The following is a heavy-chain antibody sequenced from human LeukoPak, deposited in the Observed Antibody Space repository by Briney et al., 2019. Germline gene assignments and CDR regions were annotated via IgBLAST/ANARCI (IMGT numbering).Heavy chain of an antibody. D-gene: IGHD2-2*01. V-gene: IGHV4-61*02. CDR3: PLVLRGYSSSTSCHDRDYYYMDV. J-gene: IGHJ6*03. CDR1: GGSISSGSYY. CDR2: IYTSGST. Sequence: SETLSLTCTVSGGSISSGSYYWGWVRQPAGTGLEWIGRIYTSGSTNDSPSLKRRVTISGDTSKTQFSLKLTSVTAADTAVYYCPLVLRGYSSSTSCHDRDYYYMDVWGKGTTVTVSS.